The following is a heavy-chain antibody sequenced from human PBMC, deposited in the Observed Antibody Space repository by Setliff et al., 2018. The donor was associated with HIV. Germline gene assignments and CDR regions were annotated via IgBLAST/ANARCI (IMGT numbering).Heavy chain of an antibody. CDR2: VSHTGSA. V-gene: IGHV4-34*01. CDR3: SKRLRAVIIRKDDAFDV. CDR1: GGSFSDYY. D-gene: IGHD3-10*01. Sequence: SETLSLTCAVYGGSFSDYYWTWIRQSPDNGLEWIGEVSHTGSAKYDPFLRRRVTISVDTSKNQFSLKLTFVTAADTATYFCSKRLRAVIIRKDDAFDVWGQGTKVTVSS. J-gene: IGHJ3*01.